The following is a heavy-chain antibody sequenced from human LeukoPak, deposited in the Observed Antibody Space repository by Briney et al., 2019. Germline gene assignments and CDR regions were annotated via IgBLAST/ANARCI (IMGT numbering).Heavy chain of an antibody. V-gene: IGHV3-7*05. CDR3: ERDRDWSFDY. J-gene: IGHJ4*02. Sequence: GGSLRLSCADSGITLSSNWMSCVRQAPGKGREWVAHIKPDGSEKYYVDSVRGRFTISRDNAENSLYLEMNRLRAEDTAVYYCERDRDWSFDYWGQGTLVTVSS. CDR1: GITLSSNW. D-gene: IGHD3/OR15-3a*01. CDR2: IKPDGSEK.